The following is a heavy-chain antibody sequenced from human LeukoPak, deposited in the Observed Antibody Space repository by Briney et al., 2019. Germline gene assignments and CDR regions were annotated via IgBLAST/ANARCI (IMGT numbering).Heavy chain of an antibody. Sequence: GGSLRLSCAASGFTFSSYEMNWVRQAPGKGLEWVSYISSSGSTIYYADSVKGRFTISRDNAKNSLYLQMNSLRAEDTAVYYRARSTGTTPLQYWGQGTLVTVSS. CDR1: GFTFSSYE. CDR2: ISSSGSTI. V-gene: IGHV3-48*03. CDR3: ARSTGTTPLQY. J-gene: IGHJ4*02. D-gene: IGHD1-1*01.